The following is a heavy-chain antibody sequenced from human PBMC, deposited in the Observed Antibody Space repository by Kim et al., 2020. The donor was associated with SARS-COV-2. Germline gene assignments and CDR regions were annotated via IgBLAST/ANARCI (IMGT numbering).Heavy chain of an antibody. CDR1: GYTFTGYY. J-gene: IGHJ4*02. CDR3: ARAVQGYYGDYPLSY. D-gene: IGHD4-17*01. CDR2: INPNSGGT. V-gene: IGHV1-2*02. Sequence: ASVKVSCKASGYTFTGYYMHWVRQAPGQGLEWMGWINPNSGGTNYAQKFQGRVTMTRDTSISTAYMELSRLRSDDTAVYYCARAVQGYYGDYPLSYWGQGTLVTVSS.